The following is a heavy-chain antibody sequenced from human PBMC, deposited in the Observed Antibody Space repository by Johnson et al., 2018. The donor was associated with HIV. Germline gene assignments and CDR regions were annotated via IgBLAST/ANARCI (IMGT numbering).Heavy chain of an antibody. Sequence: MLLVESGGGLVQPGGSLRLSCTASGFTFSSNYMSWVRQAPGKGLAWVSVIYSGGSTNYADSGKGRCSISRDNSKNTLYLQMNSLRAEETAVYYCARARARVTFDIWGQGTMVTVSS. J-gene: IGHJ3*02. CDR3: ARARARVTFDI. CDR2: IYSGGST. V-gene: IGHV3-66*01. CDR1: GFTFSSNY. D-gene: IGHD2-21*01.